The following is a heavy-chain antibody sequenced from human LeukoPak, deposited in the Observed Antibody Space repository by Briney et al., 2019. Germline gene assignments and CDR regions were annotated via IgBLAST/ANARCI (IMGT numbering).Heavy chain of an antibody. D-gene: IGHD1-26*01. J-gene: IGHJ5*02. CDR2: INPNSGDT. Sequence: ASVKVSCKASGYTFTDYYMHWVRQAPGQGLEWMGWINPNSGDTNHAQKFQGRVTMTRDTSITTAYMELSRLRFDDTAVYYCARGRSWVLWELPGSWGQGTLVTVSS. CDR1: GYTFTDYY. V-gene: IGHV1-2*02. CDR3: ARGRSWVLWELPGS.